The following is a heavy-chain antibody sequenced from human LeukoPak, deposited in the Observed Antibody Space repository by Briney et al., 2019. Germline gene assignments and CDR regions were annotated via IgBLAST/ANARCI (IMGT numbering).Heavy chain of an antibody. V-gene: IGHV3-23*01. CDR2: ISGSGGST. J-gene: IGHJ4*02. CDR1: GFTFSSYG. Sequence: GGSLRLSCAASGFTFSSYGMSWVRQAPGKGLEWVSAISGSGGSTYYADSVKGRFTSSRDNAKNSLYLQMNSLRAEDTAVYYCARDGRFPPEPLPRYFDYWGQGTLVTVSS. CDR3: ARDGRFPPEPLPRYFDY. D-gene: IGHD1-14*01.